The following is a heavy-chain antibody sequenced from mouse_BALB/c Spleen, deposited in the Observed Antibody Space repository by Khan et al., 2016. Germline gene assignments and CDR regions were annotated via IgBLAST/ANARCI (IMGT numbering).Heavy chain of an antibody. Sequence: EVQLQESGPGLVKPSQSLSLTCTVTGYSITSDYAWNWIRQFPGNKLEWMGYIRYSGSTTYNPSLKSRISITRDTSKNQFFLQLYSVTTEDTATDYWTRSPTGTRYFDVWGAGTTVTVSS. V-gene: IGHV3-2*02. CDR3: TRSPTGTRYFDV. CDR2: IRYSGST. D-gene: IGHD1-2*01. J-gene: IGHJ1*01. CDR1: GYSITSDYA.